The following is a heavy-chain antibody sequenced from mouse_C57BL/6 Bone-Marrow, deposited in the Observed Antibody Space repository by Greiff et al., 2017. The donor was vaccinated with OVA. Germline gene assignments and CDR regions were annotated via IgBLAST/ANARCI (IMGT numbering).Heavy chain of an antibody. J-gene: IGHJ3*01. D-gene: IGHD1-1*01. CDR3: AREAITTDFAY. V-gene: IGHV1-50*01. CDR2: IDPSDSYT. Sequence: QVQLQQPGAELVKPGASVKLSCKASGYTFTSYWMQWVKQRPGQGLEWIGKIDPSDSYTNYNQKFKGKATLTVDPSSSTAYMQLSSLTSEDSAVYYCAREAITTDFAYWGQGTLVTVSA. CDR1: GYTFTSYW.